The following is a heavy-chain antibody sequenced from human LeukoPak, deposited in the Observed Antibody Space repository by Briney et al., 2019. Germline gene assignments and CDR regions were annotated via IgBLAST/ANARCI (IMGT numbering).Heavy chain of an antibody. Sequence: ASVKVSCKASGYTFTSYGISWVRQAPGQGLEWMGWISAYNGNTNYAQKPQGRVTMTTDTSTSTAYMELRSLRSDDTAVYYCARARRYYDFWSGYPSFDYWGQGTLVTVSS. CDR1: GYTFTSYG. CDR2: ISAYNGNT. J-gene: IGHJ4*02. D-gene: IGHD3-3*01. V-gene: IGHV1-18*01. CDR3: ARARRYYDFWSGYPSFDY.